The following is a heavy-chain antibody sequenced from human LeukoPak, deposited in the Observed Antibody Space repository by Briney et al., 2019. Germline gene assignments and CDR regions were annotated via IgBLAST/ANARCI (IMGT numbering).Heavy chain of an antibody. V-gene: IGHV1-18*01. J-gene: IGHJ6*02. D-gene: IGHD6-13*01. CDR1: GYTFTSYG. Sequence: ASVKVSCKASGYTFTSYGICWVRQAPGQGLEWMGWISAYNGNTNYAQNFQGRVTITADESTSTAYMELSSLRSEDTAIYYCARGVGSSWYDGMDVWGQGTTVTVSS. CDR2: ISAYNGNT. CDR3: ARGVGSSWYDGMDV.